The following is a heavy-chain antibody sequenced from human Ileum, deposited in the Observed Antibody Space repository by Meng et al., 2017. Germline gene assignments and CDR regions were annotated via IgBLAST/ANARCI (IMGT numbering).Heavy chain of an antibody. V-gene: IGHV3-74*01. J-gene: IGHJ4*02. Sequence: GESLKISCAASGFTFRSNWMHWVRQGPGKGLVWVSRINFEGTTTTYADSVKGRFTISRDNAMNTLYLQMNSLRVEDTAVYYCVRDQTISGTGPHFDSWGQGTLVTGSS. CDR3: VRDQTISGTGPHFDS. D-gene: IGHD3-10*01. CDR2: INFEGTTT. CDR1: GFTFRSNW.